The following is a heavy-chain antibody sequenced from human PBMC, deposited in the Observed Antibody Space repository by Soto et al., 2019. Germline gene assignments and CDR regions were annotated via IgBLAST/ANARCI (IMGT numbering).Heavy chain of an antibody. CDR3: ARGVVRGVIITVNGMDV. Sequence: QVQLVQSGAEVKKPGSSVKVSCKSSGVTFSSYAISWVRQAPGQGLEWMGGIIPIFGTANYAQKFQGRVTITADESTSTAYMELSSLRSEDTAVYYCARGVVRGVIITVNGMDVWGQGTTVTVSS. V-gene: IGHV1-69*01. CDR1: GVTFSSYA. D-gene: IGHD3-10*01. J-gene: IGHJ6*02. CDR2: IIPIFGTA.